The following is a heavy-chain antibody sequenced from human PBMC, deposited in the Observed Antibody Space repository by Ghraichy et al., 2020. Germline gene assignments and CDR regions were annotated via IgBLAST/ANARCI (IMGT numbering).Heavy chain of an antibody. V-gene: IGHV1-69*13. CDR1: GGTFSSYA. D-gene: IGHD4-17*01. CDR3: ASLGDDYGDYGWFDP. CDR2: IIPIFGTA. Sequence: SVKVSCKASGGTFSSYAISWVRQAPGQGLEWMGGIIPIFGTANYAQKFQGRVTITADESTSTAYMELSSLRSEDTAVYYCASLGDDYGDYGWFDPWGQGTLVTVSS. J-gene: IGHJ5*02.